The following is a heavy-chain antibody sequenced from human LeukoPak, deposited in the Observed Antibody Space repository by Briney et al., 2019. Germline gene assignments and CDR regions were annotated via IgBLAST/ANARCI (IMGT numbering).Heavy chain of an antibody. V-gene: IGHV3-7*03. CDR1: GFTFTSYW. CDR3: AKDQEGVWGSYRYTPHGY. Sequence: PGGSLRLSCVTSGFTFTSYWMTWVRQAPGKELEWVANIKQGGSEKYYVDSVEGRFTISRDNAKKSLYLQMNNLRVEDTAVYYCAKDQEGVWGSYRYTPHGYWGQGTLVTVSS. J-gene: IGHJ4*02. CDR2: IKQGGSEK. D-gene: IGHD3-16*02.